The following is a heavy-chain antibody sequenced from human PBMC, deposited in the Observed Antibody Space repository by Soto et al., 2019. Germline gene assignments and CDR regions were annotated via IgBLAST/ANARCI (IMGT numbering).Heavy chain of an antibody. CDR3: ARDQEGITMIVGGT. CDR2: ISAYNGNT. J-gene: IGHJ5*02. V-gene: IGHV1-18*01. CDR1: GHIFTSYG. D-gene: IGHD3-22*01. Sequence: ASVKVSCKASGHIFTSYGISSVRQAPGQGLEWMGWISAYNGNTNYAQKFQGRVTMTTDTSTSTAYMELRSLRSDDTAVYYCARDQEGITMIVGGTWGQGTLVTVSS.